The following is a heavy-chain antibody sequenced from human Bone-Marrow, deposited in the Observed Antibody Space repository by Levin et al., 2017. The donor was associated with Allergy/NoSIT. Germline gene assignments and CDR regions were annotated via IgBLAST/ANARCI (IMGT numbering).Heavy chain of an antibody. V-gene: IGHV3-30-3*01. Sequence: LSLTCAASGFTFSSSAMHWVRQAPGKGLEWVAVISYDGSNKYYADSVKGRFTISRDNSKNTLYLQMNSLRAEDTAVYYCARAPGTVAGIVAFSYWGQGTLVTVSS. CDR1: GFTFSSSA. J-gene: IGHJ4*02. D-gene: IGHD6-19*01. CDR2: ISYDGSNK. CDR3: ARAPGTVAGIVAFSY.